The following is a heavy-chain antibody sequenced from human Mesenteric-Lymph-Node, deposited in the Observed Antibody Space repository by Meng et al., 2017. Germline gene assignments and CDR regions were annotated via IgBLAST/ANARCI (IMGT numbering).Heavy chain of an antibody. J-gene: IGHJ4*02. CDR3: ARKEVTTANFDY. D-gene: IGHD4-17*01. CDR1: GLTLSNYD. CDR2: ISGST. Sequence: GESLKIFCEASGLTLSNYDMSCVRQAPGKGLEWVSTISGSTFYAASVTGRFTISRDSSKNTLYLQMNSLRAEDTAIYYCARKEVTTANFDYWGQGTLVTVSS. V-gene: IGHV3-23*01.